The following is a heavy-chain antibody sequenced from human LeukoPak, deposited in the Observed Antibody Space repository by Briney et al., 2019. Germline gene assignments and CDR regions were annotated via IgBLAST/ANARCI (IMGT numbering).Heavy chain of an antibody. V-gene: IGHV3-30-3*01. CDR3: ARVGYYYDSSGTPLDAFDI. Sequence: TLSLTCAVSGGSISSSNWWSWVRQAPGKGLEWVAVISYDGSNKYYADSVKGRFTISRDNSKNTLYLQMNSLRAEDTAVYYCARVGYYYDSSGTPLDAFDIWGQGTMVTVSS. J-gene: IGHJ3*02. CDR1: GGSISSSN. D-gene: IGHD3-22*01. CDR2: ISYDGSNK.